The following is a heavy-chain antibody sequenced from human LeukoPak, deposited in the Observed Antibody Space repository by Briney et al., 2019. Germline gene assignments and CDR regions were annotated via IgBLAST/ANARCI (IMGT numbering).Heavy chain of an antibody. CDR3: ARVRTITIFGVVNSHYMDV. CDR2: ICSSSSYI. V-gene: IGHV3-21*01. CDR1: GFTFSSYS. Sequence: GGSLRLSCAASGFTFSSYSMNWVRQAPGKGLEWVSSICSSSSYIYYADSVKGRFTISRDNAKSSLYLPMNSLRAEDTAVYYCARVRTITIFGVVNSHYMDVWGKGTTVTVSS. D-gene: IGHD3-3*01. J-gene: IGHJ6*03.